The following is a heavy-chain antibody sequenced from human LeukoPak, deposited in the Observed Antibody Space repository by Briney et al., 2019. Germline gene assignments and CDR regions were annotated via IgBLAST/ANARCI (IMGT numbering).Heavy chain of an antibody. CDR2: INEDGSEK. CDR3: ARDGPHYDFWSGPAY. D-gene: IGHD3-3*01. Sequence: GGSLRLTCAASGFTFSSYWMSWVRQAPGKGLEWVANINEDGSEKYYVDSVKGRFTISRDNAKNSLYLQMDSLRAEDTAVYYCARDGPHYDFWSGPAYWGQGTLVTVSS. V-gene: IGHV3-7*05. CDR1: GFTFSSYW. J-gene: IGHJ4*02.